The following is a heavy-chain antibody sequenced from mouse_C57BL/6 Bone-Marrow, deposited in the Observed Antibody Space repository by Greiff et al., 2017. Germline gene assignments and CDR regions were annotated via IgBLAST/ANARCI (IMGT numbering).Heavy chain of an antibody. D-gene: IGHD1-1*01. CDR1: GYTFTDYN. V-gene: IGHV1-18*01. CDR2: INPNTGGT. Sequence: VQLQPSGPELVKPGASVKIPCKASGYTFTDYNMDWVKQSHGKSLEWIGDINPNTGGTIYNQKFTGKANFTVDKSSSTAYMELRSLTSEDTAVYYCARREGPYYYGSTSYAMDYWGQGTSVTVSS. CDR3: ARREGPYYYGSTSYAMDY. J-gene: IGHJ4*01.